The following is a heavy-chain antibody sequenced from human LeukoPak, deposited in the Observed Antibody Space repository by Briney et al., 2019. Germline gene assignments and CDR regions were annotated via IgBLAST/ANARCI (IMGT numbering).Heavy chain of an antibody. CDR2: INHSGST. CDR3: ARRSLYSGSYFHYYYYYMDV. CDR1: GGSFSGYY. V-gene: IGHV4-34*01. D-gene: IGHD1-26*01. Sequence: PSETLSLTCAVYGGSFSGYYWSWIRQPPGKGLEWIGEINHSGSTNYNPSLKSRVTISVDTSKNQFSLKLSSVTAADTAVYYCARRSLYSGSYFHYYYYYMDVWGKGTTVTVSS. J-gene: IGHJ6*03.